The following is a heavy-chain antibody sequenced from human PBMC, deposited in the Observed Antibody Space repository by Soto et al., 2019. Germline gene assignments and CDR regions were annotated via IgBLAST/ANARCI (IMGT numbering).Heavy chain of an antibody. CDR3: ARGWVKYFDVHDF. CDR1: GYTFNTFG. V-gene: IGHV1-18*01. J-gene: IGHJ4*02. D-gene: IGHD2-2*01. Sequence: IQLGQSAGEVKRPGASVKVSCKASGYTFNTFGITWVRQAPGQGLEGMGCVSGYSDKRDYSRKLQDRIILTADPSTTTCYIELRTLTSDDTAVYYWARGWVKYFDVHDFWGQGALVTVSS. CDR2: VSGYSDKR.